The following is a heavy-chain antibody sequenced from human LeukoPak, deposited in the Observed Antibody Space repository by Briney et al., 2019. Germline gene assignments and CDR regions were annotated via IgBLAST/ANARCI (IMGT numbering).Heavy chain of an antibody. J-gene: IGHJ6*03. Sequence: PGGSLRLSCAASGFTFSSYSMNWVRQAPGKGLEWVSSISSSSSYIYYADSVKGRFTISRDNAKNSLYLQMNSLRAEDTAVYYCARFANDYSNYPNSNYYYYMDVWGKGTTVTVSS. CDR3: ARFANDYSNYPNSNYYYYMDV. D-gene: IGHD4-11*01. CDR1: GFTFSSYS. V-gene: IGHV3-21*01. CDR2: ISSSSSYI.